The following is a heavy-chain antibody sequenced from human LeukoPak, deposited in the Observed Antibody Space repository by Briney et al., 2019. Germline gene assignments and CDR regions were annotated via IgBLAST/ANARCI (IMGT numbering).Heavy chain of an antibody. V-gene: IGHV4-30-4*07. CDR1: GGSISSGGYS. CDR2: IYYSGST. CDR3: ARGVWFGELLEWFDP. Sequence: SQTLSLTCAVSGGSISSGGYSWSWIRQPPGKGLEWIGYIYYSGSTYYNPSLKSRVTISVDTSKDQFSLKLSSVTAADTAVYYCARGVWFGELLEWFDPWGQGTLVTVSS. J-gene: IGHJ5*02. D-gene: IGHD3-10*01.